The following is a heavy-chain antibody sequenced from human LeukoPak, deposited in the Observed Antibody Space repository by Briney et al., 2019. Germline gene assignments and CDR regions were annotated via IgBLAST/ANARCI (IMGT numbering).Heavy chain of an antibody. Sequence: PGGSLRLSCALSGFTFSKFWMNWVRLAPGKGLVWVSRISADGRTTDHADSVRGRFSISRDNAKNTVYLQMNSLRAEDTAVYYCARGVEVVPTAMGVYYYYFMDVWGQGTTVTVSS. CDR2: ISADGRTT. CDR3: ARGVEVVPTAMGVYYYYFMDV. J-gene: IGHJ6*03. V-gene: IGHV3-74*01. D-gene: IGHD2-2*01. CDR1: GFTFSKFW.